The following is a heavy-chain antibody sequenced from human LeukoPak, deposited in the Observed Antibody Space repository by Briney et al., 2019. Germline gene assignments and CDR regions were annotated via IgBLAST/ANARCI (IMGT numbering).Heavy chain of an antibody. J-gene: IGHJ4*02. Sequence: SETLSLTCTVSGGSISSGGYYWSWIRQHPGKGLEWIGYIYYSGSTYYNPSLKSRVTISVDTSKNQFSLKLSSVTAADTAVYYCARMNGSGLDYRGQGTLVTVSS. CDR1: GGSISSGGYY. CDR3: ARMNGSGLDY. CDR2: IYYSGST. V-gene: IGHV4-31*03. D-gene: IGHD3-10*01.